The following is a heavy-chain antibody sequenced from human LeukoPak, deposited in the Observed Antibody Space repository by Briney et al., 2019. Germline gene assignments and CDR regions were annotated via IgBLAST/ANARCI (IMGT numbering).Heavy chain of an antibody. V-gene: IGHV4-59*01. Sequence: SETLSLTCTVSGGSISSYYWSWIRQPAGKGLEWIGYIYYSGSTNYNPSLKSRVTISVDTSKNQFSLKLSSVTAADTAVYYCARSLQLRGNYYFDYWGQGTLVTVSS. J-gene: IGHJ4*02. CDR1: GGSISSYY. CDR2: IYYSGST. D-gene: IGHD5-18*01. CDR3: ARSLQLRGNYYFDY.